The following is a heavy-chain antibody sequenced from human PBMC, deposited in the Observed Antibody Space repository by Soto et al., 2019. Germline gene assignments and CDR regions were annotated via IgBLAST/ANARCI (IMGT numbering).Heavy chain of an antibody. J-gene: IGHJ2*01. CDR2: IRSKANNYAT. D-gene: IGHD3-3*01. CDR1: GFTFSGSA. V-gene: IGHV3-73*02. Sequence: EVQLVESGGGLVQPGGSLKLSCAASGFTFSGSAMHWVRQASGKGLEWVGRIRSKANNYATAYAASVKGRFTISRDDSKNTAYLNTDGLKSEGTAVYDCPRIFGDEGYYFDLGGRGTLVTVSS. CDR3: PRIFGDEGYYFDL.